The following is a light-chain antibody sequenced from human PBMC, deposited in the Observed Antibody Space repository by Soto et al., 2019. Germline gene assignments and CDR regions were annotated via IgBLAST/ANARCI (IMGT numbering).Light chain of an antibody. V-gene: IGKV3-20*01. J-gene: IGKJ2*01. CDR2: GAS. Sequence: EIVLTQSPGTLSLSPGERATLSCRASQSVSSSYLAWYQQKPGQAPRLLIYGASSRATGIPDRFSGSGSGTDFTLTIIRLVPEDFAVYYCQQYGSSPYTFGQGTKVDIK. CDR3: QQYGSSPYT. CDR1: QSVSSSY.